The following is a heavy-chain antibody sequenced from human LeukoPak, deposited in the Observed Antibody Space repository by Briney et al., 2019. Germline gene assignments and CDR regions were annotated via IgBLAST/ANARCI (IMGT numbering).Heavy chain of an antibody. J-gene: IGHJ4*02. Sequence: PGGSLRLSCAASGFTFSSYSMNWVRQAPGKGLEWVSSISSSSSYIYYADSVKGRFTISRDNAKNSLYLQMNSLRAEDTAVYYCAREAFRGGDCYDYWGQGTLVTVSS. CDR3: AREAFRGGDCYDY. CDR2: ISSSSSYI. CDR1: GFTFSSYS. D-gene: IGHD2-21*01. V-gene: IGHV3-21*01.